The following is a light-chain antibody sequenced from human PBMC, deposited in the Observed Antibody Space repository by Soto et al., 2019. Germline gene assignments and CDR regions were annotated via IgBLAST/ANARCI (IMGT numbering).Light chain of an antibody. J-gene: IGLJ1*01. CDR2: NVS. Sequence: LTQPASVSGSPGQSITISCTGTSSDVGGYNYVAWYQQHPGKAPKLMIYNVSNRPSGVSYRFSGSKSGNTASLTISGLQAADEADYFCSSFTSSMTNVFGSGTKVTVL. V-gene: IGLV2-14*03. CDR1: SSDVGGYNY. CDR3: SSFTSSMTNV.